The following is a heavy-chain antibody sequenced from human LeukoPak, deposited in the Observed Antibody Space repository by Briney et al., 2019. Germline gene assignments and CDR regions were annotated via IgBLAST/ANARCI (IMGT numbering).Heavy chain of an antibody. CDR3: AKDLGPVALNGGDY. CDR1: GFTFSSYV. Sequence: PGGSLRLSCAASGFTFSSYVMHWVRQAPGKGLEWVAIISYDGSNEYYADSVKGRFTISRDNSKNTLYLQMNSLRPDDTAVYYCAKDLGPVALNGGDYWGQGTLVTVSS. CDR2: ISYDGSNE. J-gene: IGHJ4*02. D-gene: IGHD6-19*01. V-gene: IGHV3-30*04.